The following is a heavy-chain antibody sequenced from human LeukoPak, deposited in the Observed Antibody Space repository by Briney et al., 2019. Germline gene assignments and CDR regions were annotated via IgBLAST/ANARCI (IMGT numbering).Heavy chain of an antibody. Sequence: GGSLRLSCAASGFTFSSYSMNWVRQAPGKGLEWVSSISSSSSYIYYADSVKGRFTISRHNSKNTLYLQMNSLRAEDTAVYYCAREDGSYYYFDYWGQGTLVTVSS. CDR1: GFTFSSYS. D-gene: IGHD1-26*01. V-gene: IGHV3-21*04. CDR3: AREDGSYYYFDY. CDR2: ISSSSSYI. J-gene: IGHJ4*02.